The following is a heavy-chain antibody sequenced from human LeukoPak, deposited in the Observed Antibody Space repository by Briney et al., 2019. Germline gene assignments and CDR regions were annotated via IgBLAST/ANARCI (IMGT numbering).Heavy chain of an antibody. CDR2: IKQDGSEK. CDR1: GFTFSTYW. CDR3: ARDHLWGSDY. V-gene: IGHV3-7*01. Sequence: GGSLGLSCAASGFTFSTYWMSWVRQAPGKGLEWVANIKQDGSEKYYVDSVKGRFTISKDNAKNSLYLQMNSLRAEDTAFYYCARDHLWGSDYWGQGTLVTVSS. J-gene: IGHJ4*02. D-gene: IGHD3-16*01.